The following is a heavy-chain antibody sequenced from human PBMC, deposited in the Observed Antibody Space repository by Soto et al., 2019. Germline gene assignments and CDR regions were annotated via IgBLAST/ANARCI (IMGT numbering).Heavy chain of an antibody. CDR1: GYTFTSYA. D-gene: IGHD6-6*01. J-gene: IGHJ4*02. V-gene: IGHV1-18*01. CDR2: ISAYNGNI. Sequence: ASVKVSCQASGYTFTSYAISWVRQAPAQGLEWMGWISAYNGNINYAQKLQGRDTMTTDTSTSTAYMELRSLRSADTAVYYCARDFTPSREWGQGTLVTVSS. CDR3: ARDFTPSRE.